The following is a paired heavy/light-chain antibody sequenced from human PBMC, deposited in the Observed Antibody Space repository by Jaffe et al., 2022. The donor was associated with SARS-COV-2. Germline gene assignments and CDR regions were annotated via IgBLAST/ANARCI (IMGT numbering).Light chain of an antibody. Sequence: DIVMTQSPDSLAVSLGERATINCKSSQSVLYNSNNKNYLAWYQQKPGQPPKLLIYWASTRESGVPDRFSGSGSGTDFTLTISSLQAEDVAVYYCQQYYSTPYTFGQGTNLEIK. CDR3: QQYYSTPYT. V-gene: IGKV4-1*01. CDR1: QSVLYNSNNKNY. J-gene: IGKJ2*01. CDR2: WAS.
Heavy chain of an antibody. J-gene: IGHJ4*02. CDR1: TFTVSSSY. V-gene: IGHV3-53*03. Sequence: EVQLVESGGGLIQPGGSLRLSCAASTFTVSSSYMSWVRQPPGKGLEWVSVIYNSGVTYYADSVKGRFTISRDDSKNTLYLQMNSLRAEDTAVYYCARGLVVGVINYWGQGTLVTVSS. CDR3: ARGLVVGVINY. CDR2: IYNSGVT. D-gene: IGHD3-10*01.